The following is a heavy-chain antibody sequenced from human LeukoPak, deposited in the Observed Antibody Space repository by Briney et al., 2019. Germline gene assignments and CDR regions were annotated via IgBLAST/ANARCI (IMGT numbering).Heavy chain of an antibody. CDR3: ARDRRSSGPSTFDI. CDR2: ISSSSSYI. J-gene: IGHJ3*02. V-gene: IGHV3-21*01. CDR1: GFAFSTYS. Sequence: GGSLRLSCAASGFAFSTYSMNWVRQAPGKGLEWVSSISSSSSYIYYADSVKGRFTISRDNAKNSLYLQMNSLRAEDTAVYYCARDRRSSGPSTFDIWGQGTMVTVSS. D-gene: IGHD6-19*01.